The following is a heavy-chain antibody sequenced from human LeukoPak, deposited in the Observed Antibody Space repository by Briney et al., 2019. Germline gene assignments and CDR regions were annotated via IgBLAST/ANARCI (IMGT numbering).Heavy chain of an antibody. CDR2: IRNKAKGYTT. CDR3: ARNFYYGSSGHAFDI. D-gene: IGHD3-22*01. J-gene: IGHJ3*02. V-gene: IGHV3-72*01. Sequence: GGSLRLSCAASGSTFSDYYMDWVRQAPGKGLEWIGRIRNKAKGYTTDYAASVKGRFTMSRDDSKNTLYLQMNSLKTEDTAVYFCARNFYYGSSGHAFDIWGQGTMVTVSS. CDR1: GSTFSDYY.